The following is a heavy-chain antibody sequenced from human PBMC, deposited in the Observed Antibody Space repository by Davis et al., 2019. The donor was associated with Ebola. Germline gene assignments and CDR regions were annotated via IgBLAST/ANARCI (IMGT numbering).Heavy chain of an antibody. CDR3: ARDRSRGLVITMIVVANYYYYGMDV. Sequence: SVKVSCKASGGTFSSYAISWVRQAPGQGLEWMGGIIPIFGTANYAQKFQGRVTITADESTSTAYMELSSLRSEDTAVYYFARDRSRGLVITMIVVANYYYYGMDVWGQGTTVTVSS. V-gene: IGHV1-69*13. D-gene: IGHD3-22*01. CDR2: IIPIFGTA. CDR1: GGTFSSYA. J-gene: IGHJ6*02.